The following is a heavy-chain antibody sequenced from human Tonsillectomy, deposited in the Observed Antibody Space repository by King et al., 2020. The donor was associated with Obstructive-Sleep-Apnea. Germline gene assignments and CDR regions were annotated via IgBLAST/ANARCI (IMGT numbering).Heavy chain of an antibody. Sequence: VQLVESGGGEAQPGRSLRLSCAASGFTFSNYAIHWVRQAPGKGLEWVAVISYDGSYKLYADSVKGRFTISRDNSKNTLYLQMNSLRAEDTAVYYCAKVGGVLWFGELFEDVEDVWGQGTTVTVSS. CDR1: GFTFSNYA. CDR2: ISYDGSYK. V-gene: IGHV3-30*18. D-gene: IGHD3-10*01. CDR3: AKVGGVLWFGELFEDVEDV. J-gene: IGHJ6*02.